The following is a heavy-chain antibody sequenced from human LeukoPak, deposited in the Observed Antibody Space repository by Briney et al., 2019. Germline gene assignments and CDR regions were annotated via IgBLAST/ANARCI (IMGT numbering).Heavy chain of an antibody. CDR1: GFTFSSYG. Sequence: GGSLRLSCAASGFTFSSYGMHWVRQAPGKGLEWVAFIRYDGRNKYYADSVKGRFTISRDNSKNTLYLQMNSLRAEDTAVYYCAKVAAAAGSGEGNWFDPWGQGTLVTVSS. D-gene: IGHD6-13*01. CDR2: IRYDGRNK. V-gene: IGHV3-30*02. CDR3: AKVAAAAGSGEGNWFDP. J-gene: IGHJ5*02.